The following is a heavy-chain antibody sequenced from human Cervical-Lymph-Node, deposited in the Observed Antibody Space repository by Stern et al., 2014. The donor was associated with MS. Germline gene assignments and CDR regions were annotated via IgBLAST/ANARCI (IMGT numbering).Heavy chain of an antibody. Sequence: QVQLVQSETEVKEPGASVKVSCKASGYTFTDYFVHWVRQVPGQGLEWMGRIHPNSGDPKYPQKFQGRVTMTRDTSVTTAYMELSSLTSDDTAVYYCAISIVTRADPGHFDNWGQGTLVTVSS. V-gene: IGHV1-2*06. CDR1: GYTFTDYF. CDR2: IHPNSGDP. CDR3: AISIVTRADPGHFDN. J-gene: IGHJ4*02. D-gene: IGHD2/OR15-2a*01.